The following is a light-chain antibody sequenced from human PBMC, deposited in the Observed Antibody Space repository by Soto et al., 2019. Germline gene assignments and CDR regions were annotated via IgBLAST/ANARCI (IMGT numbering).Light chain of an antibody. Sequence: QPALTQPPSASGSPGQSVTISCTGTSSDVGGYNYVSWYQQHPGKAPKLMIYEVSKRPSGVPDRFSGSKSGNTASLTVSGLQAEDEADYYCSSYAGSNNLGVFGTGTQLTVL. J-gene: IGLJ1*01. CDR3: SSYAGSNNLGV. V-gene: IGLV2-8*01. CDR2: EVS. CDR1: SSDVGGYNY.